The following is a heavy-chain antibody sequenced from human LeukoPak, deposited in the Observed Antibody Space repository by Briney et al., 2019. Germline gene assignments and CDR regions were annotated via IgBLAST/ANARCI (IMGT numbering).Heavy chain of an antibody. J-gene: IGHJ4*01. CDR2: ISGGGGST. V-gene: IGHV3-23*01. CDR3: AKGLGDYGWVY. CDR1: GFTFSSYA. Sequence: QAGGSLRLSCAASGFTFSSYAMSWVRQAPGKGLEWVSSISGGGGSTYYADSVKGRFTISRDNSKNTLYLQMNSLTAEDTAVYYCAKGLGDYGWVYRGHGTLVTVSP. D-gene: IGHD4-17*01.